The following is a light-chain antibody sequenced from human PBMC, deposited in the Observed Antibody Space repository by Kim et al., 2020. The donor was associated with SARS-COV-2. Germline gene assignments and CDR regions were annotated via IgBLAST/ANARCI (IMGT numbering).Light chain of an antibody. J-gene: IGLJ3*02. V-gene: IGLV2-14*01. CDR3: NSYTTTSAWL. CDR2: DVS. CDR1: SSDIGASNY. Sequence: QSALTQPASVSGSPGQSITIPCTGTSSDIGASNYVSWYQHHPGKAPKLIIYDVSKRPAEVSSRFSGSTSDNTASLTISGLQAEDEAYYFCNSYTTTSAWLFGGGTQLTVL.